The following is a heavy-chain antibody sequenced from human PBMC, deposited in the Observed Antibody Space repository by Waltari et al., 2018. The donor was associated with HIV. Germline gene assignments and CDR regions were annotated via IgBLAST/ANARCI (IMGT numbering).Heavy chain of an antibody. CDR3: ATTHGSGDYDNDFDY. CDR1: GFTFSFYW. V-gene: IGHV3-7*01. D-gene: IGHD3-10*01. CDR2: RSQAGTAR. J-gene: IGHJ4*02. Sequence: EVQLVESGGGWVQPGGSLTLTCEASGFTFSFYWLRWVRQAPGKGMEWVANRSQAGTARHYVDSVRCRFTISRDNGKTSLFLQMDNLSVEETAVYYCATTHGSGDYDNDFDYWGQGTRV.